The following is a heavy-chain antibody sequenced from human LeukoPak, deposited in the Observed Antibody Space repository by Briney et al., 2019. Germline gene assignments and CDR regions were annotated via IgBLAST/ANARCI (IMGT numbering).Heavy chain of an antibody. V-gene: IGHV3-48*01. CDR3: ARDGVAAGPDFDY. CDR2: ITTSSSTI. CDR1: GFTFSSFS. J-gene: IGHJ4*02. D-gene: IGHD6-13*01. Sequence: PGGSLRLSCAASGFTFSSFSMNWVRQAPGKGLEWVSFITTSSSTIYYADSVKGRFTISRDNAKNSLYLQMNSLRAEDTAVYYCARDGVAAGPDFDYWGQGTLVTVSS.